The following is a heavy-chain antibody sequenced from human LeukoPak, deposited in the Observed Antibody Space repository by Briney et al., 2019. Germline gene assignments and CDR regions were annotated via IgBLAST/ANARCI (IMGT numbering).Heavy chain of an antibody. Sequence: GWSLRLSCAASGFTFSSYGMHWVRQAPGKGLEWVAFIRYDGSNKYYADSVKGRFTISRDNSKNTLYLQMNSLRAEDTAVYYCAKDRGGHYDILTGFDYWGQGTLVTVSS. CDR2: IRYDGSNK. V-gene: IGHV3-30*02. D-gene: IGHD3-9*01. J-gene: IGHJ4*02. CDR3: AKDRGGHYDILTGFDY. CDR1: GFTFSSYG.